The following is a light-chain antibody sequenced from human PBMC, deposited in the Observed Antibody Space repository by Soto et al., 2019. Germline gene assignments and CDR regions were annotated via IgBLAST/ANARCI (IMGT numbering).Light chain of an antibody. J-gene: IGKJ4*01. V-gene: IGKV3-15*01. Sequence: EMVLTQSPATLSGSPGERVTLSCRASRSISRNLAWYQQKAGQAPMLLIYGAATRPTGIPDRFSGRGSGTEFTLTINGLQSEDFATYYCQPHNNWPVVTFGGGTRVEIK. CDR1: RSISRN. CDR3: QPHNNWPVVT. CDR2: GAA.